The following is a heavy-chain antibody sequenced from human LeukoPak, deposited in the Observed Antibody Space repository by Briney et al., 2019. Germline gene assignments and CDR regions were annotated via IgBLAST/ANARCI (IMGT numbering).Heavy chain of an antibody. CDR3: ARDATVTFPYYYYYGMDV. CDR1: GFTFSSYW. D-gene: IGHD5-12*01. Sequence: GGSLRLSCAASGFTFSSYWMSWVRQAPGKGLEWVANIKQDGSEKYYVDSVKGRFTISRDNAKNSLYLQMNSLRAEDTAVYYCARDATVTFPYYYYYGMDVWGQGTTVTVSS. V-gene: IGHV3-7*03. J-gene: IGHJ6*02. CDR2: IKQDGSEK.